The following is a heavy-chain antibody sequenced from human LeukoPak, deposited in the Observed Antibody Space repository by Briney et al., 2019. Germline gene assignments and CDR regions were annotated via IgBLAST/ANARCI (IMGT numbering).Heavy chain of an antibody. D-gene: IGHD3-22*01. CDR1: GFTFSSYG. CDR2: ISGDAGRT. Sequence: PGGSLRLSCAASGFTFSSYGMNWVRQAPGKGLEWVSGISGDAGRTYYADSVKGRFTIYRDNSKNTLYLQMNSLRAEDTALYYCAREKPFYDSSGYYYPIAFDYWGQGTLVTVSS. J-gene: IGHJ4*02. V-gene: IGHV3-23*01. CDR3: AREKPFYDSSGYYYPIAFDY.